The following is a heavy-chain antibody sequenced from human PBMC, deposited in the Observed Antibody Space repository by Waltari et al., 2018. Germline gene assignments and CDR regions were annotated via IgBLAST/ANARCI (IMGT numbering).Heavy chain of an antibody. CDR3: ASVGFYDRSGGNDF. CDR2: SRNKANSYTT. Sequence: EVQLVESGGGLVQPGGSLRLSCAASGFTFSDHYMDWVRQAPGKGLEWVGRSRNKANSYTTEYAASVKGRFTISRDDSKNSLYLQMSNLKTEDTAVYYCASVGFYDRSGGNDFWGQGTLVTVSS. D-gene: IGHD3-22*01. V-gene: IGHV3-72*01. CDR1: GFTFSDHY. J-gene: IGHJ4*02.